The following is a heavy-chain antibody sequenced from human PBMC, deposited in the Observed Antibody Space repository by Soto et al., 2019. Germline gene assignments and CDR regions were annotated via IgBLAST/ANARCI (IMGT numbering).Heavy chain of an antibody. J-gene: IGHJ4*02. CDR3: ARAWGSYYTFDY. D-gene: IGHD1-26*01. V-gene: IGHV3-74*01. CDR2: INSDGSST. CDR1: GFTFSSYW. Sequence: GSLRLSCAASGFTFSSYWMHWVRQAPGKGLVWVSRINSDGSSTSYADSVKGRFTISRDNAKNTLYLQMNSLRAEDTAVYYCARAWGSYYTFDYWGQGTLVTVS.